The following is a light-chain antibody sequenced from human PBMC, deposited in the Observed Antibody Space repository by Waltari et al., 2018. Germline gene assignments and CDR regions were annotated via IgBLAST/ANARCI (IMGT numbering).Light chain of an antibody. Sequence: EIVMTQSPATLSVSPGERATLSCRASQSVRNNLVWYQQKPGQAPRLLIYGASTRVTGIPARFSGSWSGTVFTLTISSLQSEDFAVYYCQQYNNWPPWTFGQGTKVEIK. CDR3: QQYNNWPPWT. V-gene: IGKV3-15*01. CDR1: QSVRNN. CDR2: GAS. J-gene: IGKJ1*01.